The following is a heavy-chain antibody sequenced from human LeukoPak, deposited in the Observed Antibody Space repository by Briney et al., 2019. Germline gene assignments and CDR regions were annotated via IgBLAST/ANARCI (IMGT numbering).Heavy chain of an antibody. CDR1: GFTFTSSA. D-gene: IGHD3-9*01. CDR3: AADRRVDILTGYYRPYWFDP. V-gene: IGHV1-58*01. CDR2: IVVGSGNT. Sequence: ASVKVSYKASGFTFTSSAVQWVRQARGQRLEWIGWIVVGSGNTNYAQKFQERVTITRDMSTSTAYMELSSLRSEDTAVYYCAADRRVDILTGYYRPYWFDPWGQGTLVTVSS. J-gene: IGHJ5*02.